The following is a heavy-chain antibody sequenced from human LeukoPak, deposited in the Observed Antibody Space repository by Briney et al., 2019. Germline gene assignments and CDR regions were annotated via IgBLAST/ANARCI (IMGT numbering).Heavy chain of an antibody. CDR1: GFSFSRYW. CDR2: IKQDGSEK. CDR3: AREARSGWSHLDS. D-gene: IGHD6-19*01. Sequence: QSGGSLRLSCAASGFSFSRYWMSWVRQAPGKGLEWVANIKQDGSEKYYVDSVKGRFTISRDNAKNSLYLQMNSLTAEDTAVYYCAREARSGWSHLDSWGQGTLVTVSS. J-gene: IGHJ4*02. V-gene: IGHV3-7*01.